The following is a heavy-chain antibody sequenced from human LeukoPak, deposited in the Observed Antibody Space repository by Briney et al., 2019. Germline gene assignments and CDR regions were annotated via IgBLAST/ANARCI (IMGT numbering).Heavy chain of an antibody. CDR1: GFTFSSYA. V-gene: IGHV3-23*01. CDR3: AKDRVLLWFGELRESFDY. J-gene: IGHJ4*02. Sequence: PGGSLRLSCAASGFTFSSYAMSWVRQAPGKGLEWVSAIIGSGGSTYYADSVKGRFTISRDNSKDTLYLQMNSLRAEDTAVYYCAKDRVLLWFGELRESFDYWGQGTLVTVSS. D-gene: IGHD3-10*01. CDR2: IIGSGGST.